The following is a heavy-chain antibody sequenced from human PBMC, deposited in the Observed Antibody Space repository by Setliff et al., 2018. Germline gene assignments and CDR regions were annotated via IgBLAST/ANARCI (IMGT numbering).Heavy chain of an antibody. CDR1: GYTLSHYY. D-gene: IGHD1-26*01. CDR3: ARDTHQWDPLYFDS. Sequence: ASVKVSCKASGYTLSHYYMHWVRQAPGQGLEWMGLINPSGENTNYAQKFQGRVTITTDEPTSTVYMELSSLRSDDTAMYYCARDTHQWDPLYFDSWGQGTLVTVSS. V-gene: IGHV1-46*01. J-gene: IGHJ4*02. CDR2: INPSGENT.